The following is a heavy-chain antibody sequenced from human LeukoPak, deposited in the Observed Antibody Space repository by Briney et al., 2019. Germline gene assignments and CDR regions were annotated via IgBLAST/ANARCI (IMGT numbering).Heavy chain of an antibody. CDR2: IIPIFGTA. J-gene: IGHJ6*02. D-gene: IGHD6-19*01. CDR3: ARDRPGYSSGWYPQRYYGMDV. CDR1: GGTFSSYA. V-gene: IGHV1-69*13. Sequence: SVNVSCKASGGTFSSYAISWVRQAPGQGLEWMGGIIPIFGTANYAQKFQGRVTITADESTSTAYMELSSLRSEDTAVYYCARDRPGYSSGWYPQRYYGMDVWGQGTTVTVSS.